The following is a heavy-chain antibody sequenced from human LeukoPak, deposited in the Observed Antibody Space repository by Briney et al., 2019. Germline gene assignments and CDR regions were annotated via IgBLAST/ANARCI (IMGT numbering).Heavy chain of an antibody. D-gene: IGHD5-12*01. J-gene: IGHJ4*02. Sequence: AAVKVSCKAFGYSLTNYYVHWVRQAPGQGLGWMGEINPSGGSTSYARKFQGRITVTSDTYTNTVYMDLSSLRSEDTATYYCARGAPTTRIGAGRFDYWGQGSLLTVAS. V-gene: IGHV1-46*01. CDR3: ARGAPTTRIGAGRFDY. CDR1: GYSLTNYY. CDR2: INPSGGST.